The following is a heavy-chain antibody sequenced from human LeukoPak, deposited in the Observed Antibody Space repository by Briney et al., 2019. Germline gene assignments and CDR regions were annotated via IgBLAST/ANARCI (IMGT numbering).Heavy chain of an antibody. CDR1: GYTFTSYG. Sequence: ASVKVSCKASGYTFTSYGISWVRQAPGQGLEWMGWISAYNGNTNYAQKLQGRVTMTTDTSTSTACMELRSLRSDDTAVYYCARGDTQTAISPEFDYWGQGTLVTVSS. J-gene: IGHJ4*02. CDR3: ARGDTQTAISPEFDY. V-gene: IGHV1-18*01. D-gene: IGHD2-21*02. CDR2: ISAYNGNT.